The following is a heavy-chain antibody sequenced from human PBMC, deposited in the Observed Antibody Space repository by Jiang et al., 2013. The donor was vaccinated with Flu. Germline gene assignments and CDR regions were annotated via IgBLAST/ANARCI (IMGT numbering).Heavy chain of an antibody. V-gene: IGHV4-59*01. CDR1: GGSLTKNY. Sequence: LLKPSETLSLTCTVSGGSLTKNYWSWVRQSPGKGLEWIGFVSYSGYTNYNPSLESRVTISVDTSKNQFSLRLTSVTASDTAVYFCARAPIGAYTTSSPSWYFDLWGRGTLITVSS. CDR3: ARAPIGAYTTSSPSWYFDL. D-gene: IGHD6-6*01. J-gene: IGHJ2*01. CDR2: VSYSGYT.